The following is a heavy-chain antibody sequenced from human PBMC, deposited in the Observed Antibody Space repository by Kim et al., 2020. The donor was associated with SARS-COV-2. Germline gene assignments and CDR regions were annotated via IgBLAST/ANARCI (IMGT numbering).Heavy chain of an antibody. D-gene: IGHD5-18*01. Sequence: YNPSLKSRVTISVDTSKNQFSLKLSSVTAADTAVYYCARSQLWHHPADYWGQGTLVTVSS. CDR3: ARSQLWHHPADY. V-gene: IGHV4-39*01. J-gene: IGHJ4*02.